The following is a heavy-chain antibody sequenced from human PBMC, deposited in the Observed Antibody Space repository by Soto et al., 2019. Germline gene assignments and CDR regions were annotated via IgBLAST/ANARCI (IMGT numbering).Heavy chain of an antibody. CDR3: AKGLNYYDKPDYSYFDF. CDR1: GFTFSTYA. CDR2: ISGSGGIA. V-gene: IGHV3-23*01. J-gene: IGHJ4*02. Sequence: GGSLRLSCAASGFTFSTYAMSWVRQAPGKGLEWVSGISGSGGIANYADSVKGRFTISRDNSKNTLSLQMNSMRAEDTDVYYCAKGLNYYDKPDYSYFDFWGLGALVTVSS. D-gene: IGHD3-22*01.